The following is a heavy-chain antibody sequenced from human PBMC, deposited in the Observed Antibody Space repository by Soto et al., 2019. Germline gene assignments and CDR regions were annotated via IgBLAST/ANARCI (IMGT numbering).Heavy chain of an antibody. Sequence: QVQLVQSGAEVRQPASSVKVSCKTSGGTFSSYAISWVRQAPGQGLEWMGGIVPIVGTPTYAQKFQGRVTITADEATSTAYMQLSRLRSDDTAVYYCVRVVAIPGYPDHWGQGTLVTVSS. V-gene: IGHV1-69*12. CDR2: IVPIVGTP. J-gene: IGHJ4*02. CDR1: GGTFSSYA. D-gene: IGHD5-12*01. CDR3: VRVVAIPGYPDH.